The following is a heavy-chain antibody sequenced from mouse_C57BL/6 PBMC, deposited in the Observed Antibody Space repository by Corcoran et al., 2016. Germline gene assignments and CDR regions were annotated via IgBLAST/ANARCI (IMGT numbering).Heavy chain of an antibody. V-gene: IGHV1-81*01. Sequence: QVQLQQSGAELARPGASVKLSCKASGDTFTSYGISWVKQRTGQGLEWMGEIYPRSGNTYYNEKFKGKATLTADKSSSTAYMELRSLTSEDSAVYFCARRDGSSYYFDYWGQGTTLTVSS. D-gene: IGHD1-1*01. CDR2: IYPRSGNT. J-gene: IGHJ2*01. CDR1: GDTFTSYG. CDR3: ARRDGSSYYFDY.